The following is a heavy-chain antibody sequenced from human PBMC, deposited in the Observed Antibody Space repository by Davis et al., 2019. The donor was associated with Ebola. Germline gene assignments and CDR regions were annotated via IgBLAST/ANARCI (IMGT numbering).Heavy chain of an antibody. Sequence: PGGSLRLSCAASGFTFSSYSMNWVRQAPGKGLEWVSYISSSSSTIYYADSVKGRFTISRDNAKNSLYLQMNSLRDEDTAVYYCARDAYSSSWYVGWFDPWGQGTLVTVSS. CDR2: ISSSSSTI. CDR1: GFTFSSYS. D-gene: IGHD6-13*01. V-gene: IGHV3-48*02. CDR3: ARDAYSSSWYVGWFDP. J-gene: IGHJ5*02.